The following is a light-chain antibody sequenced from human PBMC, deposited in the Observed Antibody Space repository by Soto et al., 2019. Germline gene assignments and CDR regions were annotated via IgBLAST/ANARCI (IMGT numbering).Light chain of an antibody. J-gene: IGLJ2*01. CDR2: ANI. CDR3: QSCDNSLSGWV. V-gene: IGLV1-40*01. Sequence: QAVVTQPPSVSGAPGQGVTISCTGSTSNIGSGYDVHWYQQVPGLAPKLLIYANINRPSGVPDRFSGSKSGTSASLAITGLQAEDEADYYCQSCDNSLSGWVFGGGTKLTVL. CDR1: TSNIGSGYD.